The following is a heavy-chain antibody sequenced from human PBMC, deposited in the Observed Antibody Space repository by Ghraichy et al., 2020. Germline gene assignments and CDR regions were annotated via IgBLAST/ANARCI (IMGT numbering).Heavy chain of an antibody. CDR3: ARLVGYCSGGSCYRTLREGLKGSADY. Sequence: GESLNISCKGSGYSFTSYWIGWVRQMPGKGLEWMGIIYPGDSDTRYNTSFQGQVTISADKSISTAYLQWSSLKASDTAMYYCARLVGYCSGGSCYRTLREGLKGSADYWGQGTLVTVSS. V-gene: IGHV5-51*01. D-gene: IGHD2-15*01. CDR1: GYSFTSYW. CDR2: IYPGDSDT. J-gene: IGHJ4*02.